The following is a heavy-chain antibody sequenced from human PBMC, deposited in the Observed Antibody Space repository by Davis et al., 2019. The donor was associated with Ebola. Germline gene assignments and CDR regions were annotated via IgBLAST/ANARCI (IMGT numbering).Heavy chain of an antibody. CDR1: GGSISSTNYY. CDR3: ERRDRGYSYGFEH. J-gene: IGHJ5*02. Sequence: MPSETLSLTCTVSGGSISSTNYYWGWVRQPPGKGLEWIGSFSYRGSTYYNPSLESRVSISVDTSNNRFSLNLSSVTAADTAVYYCERRDRGYSYGFEHWGQGTLVTVSS. V-gene: IGHV4-39*01. CDR2: FSYRGST. D-gene: IGHD5-18*01.